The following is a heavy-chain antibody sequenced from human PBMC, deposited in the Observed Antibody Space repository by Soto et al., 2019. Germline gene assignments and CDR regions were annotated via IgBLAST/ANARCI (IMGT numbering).Heavy chain of an antibody. CDR1: GYTFTGYY. Sequence: ASVKVSCKASGYTFTGYYMHWVRQAPGQGLEWMGWINPNSGGTNYAQKFQGWVTMTRDTSISTAYMELSRLRSDDTAVYYCARVGAAAGTRRSYYFDYWGQGTLVTVSS. CDR2: INPNSGGT. D-gene: IGHD6-13*01. J-gene: IGHJ4*02. CDR3: ARVGAAAGTRRSYYFDY. V-gene: IGHV1-2*04.